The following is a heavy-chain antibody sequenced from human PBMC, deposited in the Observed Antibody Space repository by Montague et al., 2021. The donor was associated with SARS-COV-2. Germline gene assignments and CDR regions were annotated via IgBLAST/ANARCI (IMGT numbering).Heavy chain of an antibody. D-gene: IGHD2-21*02. CDR1: GDSITSGSYY. J-gene: IGHJ5*02. Sequence: TLSLTCTVSGDSITSGSYYWNWVRQPAGKGLEWVGRSYTSGSIDYNPSLKSRLTISVDTSKNQFSLKLSFVTAADTAVYYCARLTVIVDTSGGTLHWFDPWGQGALVTVSS. V-gene: IGHV4-61*02. CDR2: SYTSGSI. CDR3: ARLTVIVDTSGGTLHWFDP.